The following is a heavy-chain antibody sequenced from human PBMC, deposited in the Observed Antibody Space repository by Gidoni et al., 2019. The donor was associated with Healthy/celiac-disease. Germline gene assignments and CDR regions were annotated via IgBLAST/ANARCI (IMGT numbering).Heavy chain of an antibody. CDR3: ARGLGYCSGGSCYPDY. V-gene: IGHV4-34*01. D-gene: IGHD2-15*01. Sequence: QVQLQQWGAGLWKPAETLSLTCAVYGRSFSGYYWSWIRQPPGQGLEWIGESNHSGSTNYNPSLKSRVTISVDTSKNQFSLKLSSVTAADTAVYYCARGLGYCSGGSCYPDYWGQGTLVTVSS. CDR1: GRSFSGYY. J-gene: IGHJ4*02. CDR2: SNHSGST.